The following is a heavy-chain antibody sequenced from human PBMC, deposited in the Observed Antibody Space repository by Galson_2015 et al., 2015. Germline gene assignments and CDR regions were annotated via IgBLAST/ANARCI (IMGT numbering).Heavy chain of an antibody. J-gene: IGHJ4*02. D-gene: IGHD1-26*01. Sequence: SLRLSCAASGFTFSSYWMHWVRQAPGKGLVWVSRIYTDASSASSADSVKGRFTISRDNAKNSLYLQMNSLRDEDTAVYYCARDPWRGSYKVFYFDYWGQGTLVTVSS. CDR2: IYTDASSA. CDR1: GFTFSSYW. V-gene: IGHV3-74*01. CDR3: ARDPWRGSYKVFYFDY.